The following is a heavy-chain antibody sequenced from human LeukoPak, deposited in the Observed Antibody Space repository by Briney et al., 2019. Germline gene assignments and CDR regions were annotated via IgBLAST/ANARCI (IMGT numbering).Heavy chain of an antibody. D-gene: IGHD4-23*01. V-gene: IGHV1-2*02. Sequence: VASVKVSCKASGYTFTGYYMHWVRQAPGQGLEWMGWINPNSGGTNYAQRFQGRVTMTRDTSISTAYMELSRLRSDDTAVYYCARDPLVTPLDYWGQGTLVTVSS. CDR2: INPNSGGT. CDR1: GYTFTGYY. J-gene: IGHJ4*02. CDR3: ARDPLVTPLDY.